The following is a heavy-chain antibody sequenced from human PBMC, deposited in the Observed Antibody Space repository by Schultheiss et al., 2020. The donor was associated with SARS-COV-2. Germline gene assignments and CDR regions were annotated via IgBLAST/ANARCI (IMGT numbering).Heavy chain of an antibody. V-gene: IGHV3-69-1*01. CDR1: GFTFSDYY. Sequence: GGSLRLSCAASGFTFSDYYMSWLRQAPGKGLEWVSVVYSGGDTHYADSVKGRFTISRDNAKNSLYLQMNSLRAEDTAVYYCARGSSHTRIAAAESDFDYWGQGTLVTVSS. CDR3: ARGSSHTRIAAAESDFDY. J-gene: IGHJ4*02. D-gene: IGHD6-13*01. CDR2: VYSGGDT.